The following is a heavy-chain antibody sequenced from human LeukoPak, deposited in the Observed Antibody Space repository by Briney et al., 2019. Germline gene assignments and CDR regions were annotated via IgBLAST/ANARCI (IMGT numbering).Heavy chain of an antibody. CDR3: ARDPRTSGYSYGLGY. D-gene: IGHD5-18*01. J-gene: IGHJ4*02. CDR2: IIPSFGTA. V-gene: IGHV1-69*01. Sequence: ASVKVSCKASGGTFSNYAISWVRQAPGQGLDWMGGIIPSFGTANYSQKFQGRVTITADESTCTAYMELSSLRSEDTAIYYCARDPRTSGYSYGLGYWGQGTLVTVSS. CDR1: GGTFSNYA.